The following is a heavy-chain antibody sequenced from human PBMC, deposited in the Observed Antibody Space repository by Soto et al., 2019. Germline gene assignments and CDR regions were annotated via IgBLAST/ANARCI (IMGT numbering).Heavy chain of an antibody. D-gene: IGHD3-16*02. J-gene: IGHJ4*02. CDR1: GGSFSGYY. CDR2: INHSGST. Sequence: ASETLSLTCAVYGGSFSGYYWSWIRQPPGKGLEWIGEINHSGSTNYNPSLKSRVTISVDTSKNQFSLKLSSVTAADTAVYYCARQRIMITFGGVIAPDRFDYWGQGTLVTVSS. CDR3: ARQRIMITFGGVIAPDRFDY. V-gene: IGHV4-34*01.